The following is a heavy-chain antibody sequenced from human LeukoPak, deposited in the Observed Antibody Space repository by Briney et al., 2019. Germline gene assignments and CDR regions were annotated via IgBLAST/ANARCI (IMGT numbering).Heavy chain of an antibody. V-gene: IGHV4-59*01. CDR3: ARESHGSGWYVY. J-gene: IGHJ4*02. D-gene: IGHD6-19*01. CDR2: IYYTGST. CDR1: GGPISNNY. Sequence: PSETLPLTCTVSGGPISNNYWSWIRQPPGKGLEWIGYIYYTGSTNYNPSLKSRVTISVDTSKNHFSLKLSSVTAADTAVYYCARESHGSGWYVYWGQGTLVTVSS.